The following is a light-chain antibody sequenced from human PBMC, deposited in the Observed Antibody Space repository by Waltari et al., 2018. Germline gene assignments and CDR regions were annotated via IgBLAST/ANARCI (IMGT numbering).Light chain of an antibody. Sequence: QSVLTQPPSASGTPGQRVTIPCSGSRSNIGSNTVNWYQHLPGTAPKLLISINNQRPSGVPDRFSGSKSGTSASLAISGLQSEDEADYYCATWDDSLNGVVFGGGTKLTV. CDR3: ATWDDSLNGVV. J-gene: IGLJ3*02. CDR1: RSNIGSNT. V-gene: IGLV1-44*01. CDR2: INN.